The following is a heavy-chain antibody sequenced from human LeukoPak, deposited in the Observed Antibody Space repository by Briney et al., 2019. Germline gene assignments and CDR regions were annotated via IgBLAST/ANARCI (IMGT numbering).Heavy chain of an antibody. D-gene: IGHD3-10*01. V-gene: IGHV4-31*03. J-gene: IGHJ6*02. Sequence: PSETLSLTCTVSGGSISSGGYYWRWIGQHPGKGLEWIGYIYYSGSTYYNPSLKSRVTISVDTSKNQFSLKLSSVTAADTAVYYCARDLEGSSVDVWGQGTTVTVSS. CDR2: IYYSGST. CDR1: GGSISSGGYY. CDR3: ARDLEGSSVDV.